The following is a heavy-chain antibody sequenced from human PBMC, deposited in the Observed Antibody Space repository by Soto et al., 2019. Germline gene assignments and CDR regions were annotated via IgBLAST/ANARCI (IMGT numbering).Heavy chain of an antibody. Sequence: QVHLVQSGTEVKKPGSSVKVSCKASGGTFSSSGFSWVRQAPGQGLEWMGMIVPSLDTTNYAQKFQARVTLTADEVTSPAYMELRSLSSEDTAVYDCARWPQPRYTADPYAVDVWGQGTRVIVSS. D-gene: IGHD3-16*02. CDR1: GGTFSSSG. V-gene: IGHV1-69*11. CDR2: IVPSLDTT. CDR3: ARWPQPRYTADPYAVDV. J-gene: IGHJ6*02.